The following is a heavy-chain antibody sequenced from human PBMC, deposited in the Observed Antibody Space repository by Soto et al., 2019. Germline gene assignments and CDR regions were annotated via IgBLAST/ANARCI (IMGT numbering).Heavy chain of an antibody. CDR3: ARGVTGTTGGYYYYGMDV. D-gene: IGHD1-7*01. CDR2: IIPIFGTA. CDR1: GCTFSIYA. V-gene: IGHV1-69*13. J-gene: IGHJ6*02. Sequence: SVKVSCTASGCTFSIYAISWVRQAPGQGLEWMGGIIPIFGTANYAQKFQGRVTITADESTSTAYMELSSLRSEDTAVYYCARGVTGTTGGYYYYGMDVWGQGTTVTVSS.